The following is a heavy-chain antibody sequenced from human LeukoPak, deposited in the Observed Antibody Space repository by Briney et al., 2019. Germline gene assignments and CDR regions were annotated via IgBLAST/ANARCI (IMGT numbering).Heavy chain of an antibody. Sequence: ASVKVSCKASGYTFTSYGISWVRQAPGQGLEWMGWISAYNGNTNYAQKLQGRVTMTTDTSTSTACMELRSLRSDDTAVYYCARDQCSSTSCYDYYGMDVWGQGTTVTVSS. CDR3: ARDQCSSTSCYDYYGMDV. D-gene: IGHD2-2*01. CDR2: ISAYNGNT. CDR1: GYTFTSYG. J-gene: IGHJ6*02. V-gene: IGHV1-18*01.